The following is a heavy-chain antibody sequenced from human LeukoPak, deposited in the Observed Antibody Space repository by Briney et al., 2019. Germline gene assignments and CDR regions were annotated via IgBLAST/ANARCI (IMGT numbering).Heavy chain of an antibody. D-gene: IGHD3-3*01. CDR3: ARSPGVSIFGVTKRDYYYYMDV. CDR2: IYYSGST. CDR1: GGSISSYY. J-gene: IGHJ6*03. Sequence: SETLSLTCTVSGGSISSYYWSWIRQPPGKGLEWIGYIYYSGSTNYNPSLKSRVTISVDTSKNQFSLKLSSVTAADTAVYYCARSPGVSIFGVTKRDYYYYMDVWGKGATVTVSS. V-gene: IGHV4-59*01.